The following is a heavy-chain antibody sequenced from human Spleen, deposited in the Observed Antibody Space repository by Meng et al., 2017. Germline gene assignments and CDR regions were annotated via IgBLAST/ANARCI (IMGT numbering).Heavy chain of an antibody. V-gene: IGHV4-39*07. CDR2: IYYSGSP. D-gene: IGHD3-16*02. J-gene: IGHJ4*02. Sequence: GSLRLSCTVSGGSITSSYYWGWIRQSPGKGLEWIGSIYYSGSPYYNPSLKSRVTILLDTSKNQFSLNLNSVTAADTAVYYCARQYYVWGSYRHFYFDFWGQGTLVTVSS. CDR1: GGSITSSYY. CDR3: ARQYYVWGSYRHFYFDF.